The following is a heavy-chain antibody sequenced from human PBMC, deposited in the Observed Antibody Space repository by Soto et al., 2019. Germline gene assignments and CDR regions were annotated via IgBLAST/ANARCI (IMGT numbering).Heavy chain of an antibody. CDR1: GGTFSSYA. CDR2: IIPIFGTA. D-gene: IGHD6-19*01. Sequence: GASVKVSCKASGGTFSSYAISWVRQAPGQGLEWMGGIIPIFGTANYAQKFQGRVTITADESTSTAYMELSSLRSEDTAVYYCARKARRAGYSSDPYYFDYWGQGTLVTVSS. J-gene: IGHJ4*02. V-gene: IGHV1-69*13. CDR3: ARKARRAGYSSDPYYFDY.